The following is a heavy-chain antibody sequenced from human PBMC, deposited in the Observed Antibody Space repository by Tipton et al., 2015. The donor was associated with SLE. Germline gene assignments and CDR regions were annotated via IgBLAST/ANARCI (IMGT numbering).Heavy chain of an antibody. D-gene: IGHD2-21*01. CDR2: IYHSGST. Sequence: TLSLTCSVSDYSISSGYYWSWVRQPPGKGLEWIGSIYHSGSTYYNPSLKSRVTISVDTSKNHFSLKLSSVTAADTAVYYCARQVDHILITYFDLWGRGTLVTVSS. CDR3: ARQVDHILITYFDL. J-gene: IGHJ2*01. CDR1: DYSISSGYY. V-gene: IGHV4-38-2*01.